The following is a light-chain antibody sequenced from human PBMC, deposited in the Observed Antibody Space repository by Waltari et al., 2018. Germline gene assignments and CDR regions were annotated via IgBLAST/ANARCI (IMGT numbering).Light chain of an antibody. J-gene: IGKJ2*01. CDR2: AAS. CDR1: QDVRAY. CDR3: QQYYSQPYT. V-gene: IGKV1-8*01. Sequence: AIRITQSPSSLSASTGDRVTVTCRASQDVRAYLAWLPQNPGKAPKLLIFAASTLQTGVPSRFSGSGSGTDFTLTISSLQSEDFATYYCQQYYSQPYTFGQGTKLEI.